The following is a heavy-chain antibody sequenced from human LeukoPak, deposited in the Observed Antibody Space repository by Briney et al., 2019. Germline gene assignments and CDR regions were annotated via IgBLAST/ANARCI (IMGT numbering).Heavy chain of an antibody. Sequence: GGSLRLSCEASGFTFSSYAMSWVRQAPGKGLEWVSVISGSGGSTHYAESVKGRFTISRDNSKNILYLQMNSLRVEDTAVYYCAQDRGYCSSTNCWFDYWGQGTLVTVSS. CDR1: GFTFSSYA. CDR3: AQDRGYCSSTNCWFDY. J-gene: IGHJ4*02. CDR2: ISGSGGST. V-gene: IGHV3-23*01. D-gene: IGHD2-2*01.